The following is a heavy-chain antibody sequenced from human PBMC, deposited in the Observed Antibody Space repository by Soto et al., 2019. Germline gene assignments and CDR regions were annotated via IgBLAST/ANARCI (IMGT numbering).Heavy chain of an antibody. V-gene: IGHV4-31*03. D-gene: IGHD6-25*01. J-gene: IGHJ4*02. CDR2: IYYSGST. Sequence: SETLSLTCTVSGGSISSGGYYWSWVRQHPGKGLEWIGYIYYSGSTYYNPSLKSRVTISVDASKNQFSLKLSSVTAANTAVYYCARAIADTERYFVSWGQGPLVTVS. CDR1: GGSISSGGYY. CDR3: ARAIADTERYFVS.